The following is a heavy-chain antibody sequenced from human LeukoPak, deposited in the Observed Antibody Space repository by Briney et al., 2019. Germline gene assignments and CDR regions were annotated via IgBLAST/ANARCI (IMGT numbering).Heavy chain of an antibody. J-gene: IGHJ5*02. CDR1: GYSFTNYW. V-gene: IGHV5-51*01. CDR3: ARHSGSSWNMEDWFDT. CDR2: IYPGDSDT. Sequence: GDSLKISCKASGYSFTNYWIGWVRQMPGKGLEWMGIIYPGDSDTRYSPSFQGQVTISADKSISTAFLQWSSLKASDSAIYFCARHSGSSWNMEDWFDTWGQGTLVTVSS. D-gene: IGHD6-13*01.